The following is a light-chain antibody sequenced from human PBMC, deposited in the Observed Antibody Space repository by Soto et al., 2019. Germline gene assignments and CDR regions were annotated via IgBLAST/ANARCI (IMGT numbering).Light chain of an antibody. J-gene: IGKJ2*02. V-gene: IGKV3-15*01. CDR2: GAS. CDR3: QQYNNWPRGT. CDR1: QSVSSN. Sequence: EIVMTQSPATLSGSPGDRATLSCRASQSVSSNLAWYQQKPGQAPRLLIYGASTRATGIPARFSGSGSGTEFTLTISSLQSEDFAVYYCQQYNNWPRGTFGQGTKLEIK.